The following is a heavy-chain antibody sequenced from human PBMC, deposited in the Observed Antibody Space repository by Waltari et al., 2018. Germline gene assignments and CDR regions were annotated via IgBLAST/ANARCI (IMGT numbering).Heavy chain of an antibody. J-gene: IGHJ4*02. Sequence: WWSWVRQSPEKGLEWIGQVYHSRKTHYNPSLQSRVTISVDKPKNQFSLNLNSVTAADTAVYYCAGDRAIGLFFDYWGRGTLVTVSS. CDR1: W. D-gene: IGHD2-2*01. CDR2: VYHSRKT. V-gene: IGHV4-4*02. CDR3: AGDRAIGLFFDY.